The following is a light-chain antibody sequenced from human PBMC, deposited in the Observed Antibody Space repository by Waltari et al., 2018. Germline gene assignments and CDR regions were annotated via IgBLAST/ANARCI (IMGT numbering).Light chain of an antibody. J-gene: IGLJ2*01. CDR2: DDT. V-gene: IGLV3-21*02. CDR1: KLGRYS. Sequence: SFVLTQPPSVSVAPGQPAVITWVANKLGRYSVHWYQKKPGQPPVLIIYDDTDRPSGIPDRFSGSNSEIAATLTISRVEVGDEADYFCQVWDLQSDYPVVFGGGTRLNVL. CDR3: QVWDLQSDYPVV.